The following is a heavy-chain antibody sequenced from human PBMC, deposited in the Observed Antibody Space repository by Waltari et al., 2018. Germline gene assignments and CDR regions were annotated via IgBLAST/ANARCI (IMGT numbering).Heavy chain of an antibody. CDR1: GGTFSSYA. Sequence: QVQLVQSGAEVKKPGSSVKVSCKASGGTFSSYAISWVRQAPGQGLEWMGRIIPIFCTATSAKKFQGRVTITADKSTSTAYMELSSLRSEYTAVYYCARGGEMATEYFQHWGQGTLVTVSS. CDR3: ARGGEMATEYFQH. V-gene: IGHV1-69*08. CDR2: IIPIFCTA. J-gene: IGHJ1*01. D-gene: IGHD5-12*01.